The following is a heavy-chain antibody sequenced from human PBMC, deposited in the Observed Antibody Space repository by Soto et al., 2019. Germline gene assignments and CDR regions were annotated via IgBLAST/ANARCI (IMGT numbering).Heavy chain of an antibody. CDR1: GGSISSYS. V-gene: IGHV4-59*08. Sequence: SETLSLTCTFSGGSISSYSWSWIRQSPGKGLEWIGYIYYDGSTDYNPSLKSRVTISVDTSQNQLSLKLSSVTAADTAVYYCARLIDRDWFDPWGQGTLVTVSS. CDR3: ARLIDRDWFDP. D-gene: IGHD3-22*01. CDR2: IYYDGST. J-gene: IGHJ5*02.